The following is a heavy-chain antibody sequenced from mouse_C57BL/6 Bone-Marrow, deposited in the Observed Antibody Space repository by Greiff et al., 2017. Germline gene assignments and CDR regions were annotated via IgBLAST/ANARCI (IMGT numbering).Heavy chain of an antibody. Sequence: VQLQQPGAELVMPGASVKLPCKASGYTFTSYWMHWVKQRPGQGLEWIGEIDPSDSYTNYNQKFKGKSTLTVDKSSSTAYMQLSSLTSEDSAVYYCARNDYDRFAYWGQGTLVTVSA. CDR3: ARNDYDRFAY. D-gene: IGHD2-4*01. J-gene: IGHJ3*01. V-gene: IGHV1-69*01. CDR1: GYTFTSYW. CDR2: IDPSDSYT.